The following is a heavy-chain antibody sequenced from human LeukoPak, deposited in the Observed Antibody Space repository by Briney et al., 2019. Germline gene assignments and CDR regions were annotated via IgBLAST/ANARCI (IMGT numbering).Heavy chain of an antibody. J-gene: IGHJ4*02. CDR2: ISGSGGST. CDR1: GFTFSSYG. V-gene: IGHV3-23*01. D-gene: IGHD5-24*01. CDR3: AKEQDAGTRWLQPFDY. Sequence: PGGSLRLSCAASGFTFSSYGMSWVRQAPGKGLEWVSAISGSGGSTYYADSVKGRFTISRDNSKNTLYLQMNSLRAEDTAVYYCAKEQDAGTRWLQPFDYWGQGTLVTVSS.